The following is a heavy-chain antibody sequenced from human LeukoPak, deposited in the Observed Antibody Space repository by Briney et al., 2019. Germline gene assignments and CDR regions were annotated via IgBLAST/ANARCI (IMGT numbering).Heavy chain of an antibody. CDR3: ARPPYDYGDYDYYFDY. V-gene: IGHV3-48*04. Sequence: PGGSLRLSCTASGFTFSSYSMNWVRQAPGKGLEWVSYISSSSSSIYYADSVKGRFTISRDNVKNSLYLQMNSLRAEDTAVYYCARPPYDYGDYDYYFDYWGQGTLVTVSS. CDR2: ISSSSSSI. D-gene: IGHD4-17*01. CDR1: GFTFSSYS. J-gene: IGHJ4*02.